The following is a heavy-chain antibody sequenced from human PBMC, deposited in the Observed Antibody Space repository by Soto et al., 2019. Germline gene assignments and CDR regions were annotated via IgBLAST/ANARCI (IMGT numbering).Heavy chain of an antibody. Sequence: GGSLRLSCASSVFTFSSYGMHCVRHSPGKWLEWVAVISYDGSNKYYADSVKGRFTISRDNSKNTLYLQMNSLRAEDTAVYYCAKMVWFGDQGHYYGMEVWGQGTTVIVSS. J-gene: IGHJ6*02. V-gene: IGHV3-30*18. CDR3: AKMVWFGDQGHYYGMEV. CDR1: VFTFSSYG. D-gene: IGHD3-10*01. CDR2: ISYDGSNK.